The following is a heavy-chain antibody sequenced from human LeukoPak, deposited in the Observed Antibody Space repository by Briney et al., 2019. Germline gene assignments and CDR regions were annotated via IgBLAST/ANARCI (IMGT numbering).Heavy chain of an antibody. CDR1: GGSISSSSYY. D-gene: IGHD2-15*01. J-gene: IGHJ4*02. CDR3: ARQVRYCSGSSCYLHFDY. CDR2: IYYSGGT. Sequence: SETPSLTCTVSGGSISSSSYYWGWIRQPPGKGLEWVGSIYYSGGTYCNPSLKSRVTMSVDTSKNQFSLKLSSVTAADTAVYYCARQVRYCSGSSCYLHFDYWGPGTLVTVSS. V-gene: IGHV4-39*01.